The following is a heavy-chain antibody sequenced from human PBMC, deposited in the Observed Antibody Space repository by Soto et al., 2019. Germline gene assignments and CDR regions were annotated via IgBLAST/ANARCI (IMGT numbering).Heavy chain of an antibody. CDR2: IYYSGST. CDR3: ARAFYDSSGYLDY. Sequence: PSETLSLTCTVSGGSISSGGYYWSWIRQHPGKGLEWIVYIYYSGSTYYNPSLKSRVTISVDSSKNQFSLKLSSVTAADTAVYYCARAFYDSSGYLDYWGQGTLVTVSS. V-gene: IGHV4-31*03. CDR1: GGSISSGGYY. J-gene: IGHJ4*02. D-gene: IGHD3-22*01.